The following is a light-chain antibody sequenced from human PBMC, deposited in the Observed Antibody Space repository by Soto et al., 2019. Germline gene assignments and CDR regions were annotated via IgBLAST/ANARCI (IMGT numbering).Light chain of an antibody. J-gene: IGLJ2*01. Sequence: QSALTQPASVSGSPGQSITISCTGTSNDIGDYNYVSWYQQHPGKAPKLMIYAVSNRPSGVSNRFSGSKSGNTASLTISGLQAEDEAAYYCSSYTXXXXLSVVFGGGTKLTVL. CDR1: SNDIGDYNY. CDR2: AVS. V-gene: IGLV2-14*01. CDR3: SSYTXXXXLSVV.